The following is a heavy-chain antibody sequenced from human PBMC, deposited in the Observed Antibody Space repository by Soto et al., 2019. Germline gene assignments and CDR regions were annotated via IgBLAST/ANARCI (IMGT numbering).Heavy chain of an antibody. CDR2: IVPMIGKV. V-gene: IGHV1-69*02. J-gene: IGHJ4*02. CDR1: GGTTSSYT. CDR3: ARRTGNWNPLAD. D-gene: IGHD1-1*01. Sequence: QVQLAQPGAEVEKPGSSVTVYCKASGGTTSSYTISCVRQSPGQGLEWLGNIVPMIGKVDYAQKFPGRGTITASKPTRTVYMELNRLRSEDTAVYFCARRTGNWNPLADWGQGTLVTVSS.